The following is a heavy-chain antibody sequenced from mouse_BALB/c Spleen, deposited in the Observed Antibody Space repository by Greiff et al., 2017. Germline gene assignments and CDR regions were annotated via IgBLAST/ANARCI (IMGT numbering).Heavy chain of an antibody. V-gene: IGHV1-9*01. J-gene: IGHJ4*01. CDR2: ILPGSGST. Sequence: VQLQQSGAELMKPGASVKISCKATGYTFSSYWIEWVKQRPGHGLEWIGEILPGSGSTNYNEKFKGKATFTADTSSNTAYMQLSSLTSEDSAVYYCARRGVVAYYAMDYWGQGTSVTVAS. CDR3: ARRGVVAYYAMDY. D-gene: IGHD1-1*01. CDR1: GYTFSSYW.